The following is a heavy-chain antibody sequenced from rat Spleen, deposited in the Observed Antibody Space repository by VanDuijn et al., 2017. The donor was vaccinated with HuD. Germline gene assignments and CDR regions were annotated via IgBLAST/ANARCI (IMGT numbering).Heavy chain of an antibody. Sequence: EVQLVESGGGLVQPGRSLKLSCAASGFTFSNYYMAWVRQAPKKGLEWVATISTSGSSTYYGDSVKGRFTISRDNAKSTLYLQMNSLRSEDTATYYCARPHSSLYVMDAWGQGASVTVSS. CDR1: GFTFSNYY. CDR2: ISTSGSST. CDR3: ARPHSSLYVMDA. V-gene: IGHV5-22*01. J-gene: IGHJ4*01. D-gene: IGHD1-2*01.